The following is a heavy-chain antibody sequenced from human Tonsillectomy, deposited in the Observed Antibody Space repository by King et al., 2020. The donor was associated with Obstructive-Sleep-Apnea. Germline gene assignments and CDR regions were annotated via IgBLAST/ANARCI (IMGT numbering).Heavy chain of an antibody. J-gene: IGHJ4*02. CDR2: VFYTGST. D-gene: IGHD3-3*01. Sequence: QLQESGPGLVKPSETLSLTCSVSGGSINRSNYHWAWIRQPPGKGLQWIGSVFYTGSTYYNPSLKSRVTLSVDTSKNQFSLKLSSVTAADTAVYYCARKSHGFSVFGVVNDYWGQGTQVTVSS. CDR1: GGSINRSNYH. V-gene: IGHV4-39*07. CDR3: ARKSHGFSVFGVVNDY.